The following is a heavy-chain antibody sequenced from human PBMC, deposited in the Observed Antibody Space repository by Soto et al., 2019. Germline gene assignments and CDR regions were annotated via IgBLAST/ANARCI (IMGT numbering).Heavy chain of an antibody. Sequence: GGSLRLSCAASGFTFSSYAMHWVRQAPGKGLEWVAVISYDGSNKYYADSVKGRFTISRDNSKNTLYPQMNSLRAEDTTVYYCAKGSYFDQTEEKNNYYYYYGMDVWGQGTTVTVSS. V-gene: IGHV3-30*04. CDR1: GFTFSSYA. CDR3: AKGSYFDQTEEKNNYYYYYGMDV. J-gene: IGHJ6*02. CDR2: ISYDGSNK. D-gene: IGHD3-9*01.